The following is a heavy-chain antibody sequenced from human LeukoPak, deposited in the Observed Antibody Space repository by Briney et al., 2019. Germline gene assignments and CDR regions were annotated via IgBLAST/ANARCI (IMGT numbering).Heavy chain of an antibody. CDR3: AKSNYFDY. CDR1: GFTFISYA. V-gene: IGHV3-23*01. J-gene: IGHJ4*02. Sequence: PGGSLRLSCAASGFTFISYAMSWVRQAPGKGLEWMSVITGTGGSTYYADSVKGRFTISRDNSKNTLYLQMGSLRADDTAVYYCAKSNYFDYWGQGTLVTVSS. CDR2: ITGTGGST.